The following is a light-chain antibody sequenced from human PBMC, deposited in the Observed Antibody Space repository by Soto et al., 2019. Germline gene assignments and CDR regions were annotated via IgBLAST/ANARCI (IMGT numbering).Light chain of an antibody. V-gene: IGKV1-27*01. CDR2: AAS. CDR3: QRYIIAPFT. Sequence: DIQMTQSPSSLSASIGDRVTITCRATQGISNYLAWYQQKPGKVPKLLIYAASTLQSGVPSRFSGSGSGTDFTLTIISLQPKDVATYYCQRYIIAPFTFGPWTNVDIK. J-gene: IGKJ3*01. CDR1: QGISNY.